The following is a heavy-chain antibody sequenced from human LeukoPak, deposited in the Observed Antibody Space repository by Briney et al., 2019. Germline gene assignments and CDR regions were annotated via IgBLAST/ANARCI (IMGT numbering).Heavy chain of an antibody. CDR1: GFTFSSYA. CDR2: VSGSGGKT. CDR3: AKESGWSPNYYYYYGMDV. D-gene: IGHD6-19*01. V-gene: IGHV3-23*01. Sequence: GGSLRLSCAVSGFTFSSYAMSWVRQAPGKGLEWVSVVSGSGGKTYYADSVKGWFTISRDNSKNTLYLQMNSLRAEDTAVYYCAKESGWSPNYYYYYGMDVWGQGTTVTVSS. J-gene: IGHJ6*02.